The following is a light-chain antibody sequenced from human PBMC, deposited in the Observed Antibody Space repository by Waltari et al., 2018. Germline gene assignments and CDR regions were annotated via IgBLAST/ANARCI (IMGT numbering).Light chain of an antibody. Sequence: IQLTQSPSSLSASVGDRVTITCRASQGLTTYLAWYQQKPGKAPNLLISAASTLQSGVPSRFSGSGSGTDFTLTISSLQPEDFATYYCQHLHGYPITFGGGTKVEIK. V-gene: IGKV1-9*01. J-gene: IGKJ4*01. CDR2: AAS. CDR1: QGLTTY. CDR3: QHLHGYPIT.